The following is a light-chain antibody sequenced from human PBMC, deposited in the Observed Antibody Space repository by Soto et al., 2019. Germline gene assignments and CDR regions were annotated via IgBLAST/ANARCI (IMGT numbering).Light chain of an antibody. J-gene: IGKJ3*01. V-gene: IGKV1-33*01. CDR3: QQYDSLPRT. Sequence: DIQMTQSPSSLSASXXDRVXITCRASQDISNFLNWYQQKPGTAPKXXIYDASNLQTGVPSRFSGSGSGTDFTFTISSLQPEDIATYFCQQYDSLPRTFGPGTKVDIK. CDR1: QDISNF. CDR2: DAS.